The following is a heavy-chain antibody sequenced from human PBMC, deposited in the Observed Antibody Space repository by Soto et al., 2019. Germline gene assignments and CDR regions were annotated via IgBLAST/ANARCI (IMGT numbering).Heavy chain of an antibody. D-gene: IGHD3-3*01. Sequence: PGGSLRLSCAASGFIFSNAWMNWVRQAPGRGLEWVGRIKSKTDGGTTDYAAPVKGRFTISRDDSKTTLYLQMNSLKSEDTAVYYCTTDRFSVSPDWGLGTLVTVSS. J-gene: IGHJ4*02. CDR1: GFIFSNAW. CDR3: TTDRFSVSPD. V-gene: IGHV3-15*01. CDR2: IKSKTDGGTT.